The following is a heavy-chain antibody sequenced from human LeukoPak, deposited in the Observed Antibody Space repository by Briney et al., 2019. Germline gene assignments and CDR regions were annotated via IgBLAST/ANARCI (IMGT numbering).Heavy chain of an antibody. CDR2: ITTSGTYI. CDR1: GFTVSSNY. D-gene: IGHD3-22*01. J-gene: IGHJ6*02. Sequence: GGSLRLSCAASGFTVSSNYMSWVRQAPGKGLELVSPITTSGTYIYYADSVKGRFTISRDNAKNSLYLQMNSLRAEDTAVYYCARPFYYDSNGGEGMDVWGQGTTVTVSS. V-gene: IGHV3-21*06. CDR3: ARPFYYDSNGGEGMDV.